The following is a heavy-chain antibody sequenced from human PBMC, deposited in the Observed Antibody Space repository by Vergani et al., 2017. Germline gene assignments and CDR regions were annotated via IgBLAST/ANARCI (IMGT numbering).Heavy chain of an antibody. CDR1: GGSISSYY. V-gene: IGHV4-59*10. Sequence: VQLQQWGAGLLKPSETLSLTCTVSGGSISSYYWSWIRQPAGKGLEWIGRIYTSGSTNYNPSLKSRVTMSVDTSKNQFSLKLSSVTAADTAVYYCARAPGLGTAMALTNYYYYYGMDVWGQGTTVTVSS. CDR3: ARAPGLGTAMALTNYYYYYGMDV. CDR2: IYTSGST. J-gene: IGHJ6*02. D-gene: IGHD5-18*01.